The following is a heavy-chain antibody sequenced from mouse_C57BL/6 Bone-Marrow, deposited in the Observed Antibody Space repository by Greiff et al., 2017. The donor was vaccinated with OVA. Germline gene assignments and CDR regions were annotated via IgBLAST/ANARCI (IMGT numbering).Heavy chain of an antibody. CDR3: ARGNYYYGSSFY. Sequence: VQLQQSGPELVKPGASVKISCKASGYSFTGYYMNWVKQSPEKSLEWIGEINPSTGGTTYNQKFKAKATLTVDKSSSTAYMQLKSLTSEDSAVYYCARGNYYYGSSFYWGQGTTLTVSS. CDR1: GYSFTGYY. J-gene: IGHJ2*01. CDR2: INPSTGGT. D-gene: IGHD1-1*01. V-gene: IGHV1-42*01.